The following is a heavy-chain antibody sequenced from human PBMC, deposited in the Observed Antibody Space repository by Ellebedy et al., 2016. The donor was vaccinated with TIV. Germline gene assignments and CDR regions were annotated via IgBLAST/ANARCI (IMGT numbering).Heavy chain of an antibody. Sequence: PGGSLRLSCAASGFTFSDYYMTCIRQAPGKGLEWVSYIRDSGTNVYYADSVRGRFTLSRDNSKNSLYLQMDSLRADDTAVYYCARDRGGSYYSYFDFWGQGTLVTVSS. CDR2: IRDSGTNV. V-gene: IGHV3-11*01. CDR3: ARDRGGSYYSYFDF. J-gene: IGHJ4*02. CDR1: GFTFSDYY. D-gene: IGHD2-15*01.